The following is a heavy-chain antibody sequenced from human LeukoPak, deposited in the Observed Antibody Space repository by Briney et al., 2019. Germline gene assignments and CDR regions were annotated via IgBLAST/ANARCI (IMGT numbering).Heavy chain of an antibody. Sequence: GGSLRLSCAASGVTISDHGMSWVRQVPGKGLEWVSGINWDGEATVYADSVKGRFTISRDNAKKSLYLEMNSLGDDDTALYYCARDFSSSWYSLAYWGQGTLVTVSS. CDR3: ARDFSSSWYSLAY. CDR1: GVTISDHG. D-gene: IGHD6-13*01. J-gene: IGHJ4*02. CDR2: INWDGEAT. V-gene: IGHV3-20*04.